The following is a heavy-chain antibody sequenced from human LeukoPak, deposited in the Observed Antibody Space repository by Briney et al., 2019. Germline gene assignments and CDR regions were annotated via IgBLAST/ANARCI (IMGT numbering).Heavy chain of an antibody. J-gene: IGHJ5*01. CDR1: GFTFRRNA. D-gene: IGHD3-22*01. V-gene: IGHV3-23*01. Sequence: PGGSLRLSCAASGFTFRRNAMTWVRQAPGKGLEWVSTITGSAESAYYADSVKGRFSISRDNSKNTLHLQLKSLRAEDTAVYYCAKDESSGYYYLDSWGHGTLVTVSS. CDR2: ITGSAESA. CDR3: AKDESSGYYYLDS.